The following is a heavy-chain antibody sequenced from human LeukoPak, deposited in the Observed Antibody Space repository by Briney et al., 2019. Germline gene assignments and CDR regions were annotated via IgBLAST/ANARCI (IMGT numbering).Heavy chain of an antibody. Sequence: GSLRLSCAASGFTFSSYGMHWVRQAPGKGLEWIGYIYYSGSTNYNPSLKSRVTISVDTSKNQFSLKLSSVTAADTAVYYCAREEGYSSPYFDYWGQGTLVTVSS. CDR2: IYYSGST. J-gene: IGHJ4*02. D-gene: IGHD6-13*01. CDR1: GFTFSSYG. CDR3: AREEGYSSPYFDY. V-gene: IGHV4-59*01.